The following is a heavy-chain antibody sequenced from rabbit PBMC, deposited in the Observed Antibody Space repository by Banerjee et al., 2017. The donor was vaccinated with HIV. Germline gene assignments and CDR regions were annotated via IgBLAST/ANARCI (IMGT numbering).Heavy chain of an antibody. CDR1: GFDFSSDA. D-gene: IGHD4-2*01. Sequence: QEQLVESGGGLVQPEGSLTLTCKASGFDFSSDAMCWVRQAPGKGLEWIACIYAGSSNTVYATWAKGRFTISKTSWTTVTLQMTSLTAADTATYFCARAIAGDAGYGVDQFNLWGPGTLVTVS. J-gene: IGHJ4*01. CDR2: IYAGSSNT. V-gene: IGHV1S45*01. CDR3: ARAIAGDAGYGVDQFNL.